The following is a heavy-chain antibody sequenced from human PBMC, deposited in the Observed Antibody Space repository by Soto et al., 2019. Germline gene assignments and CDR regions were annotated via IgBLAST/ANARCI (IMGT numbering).Heavy chain of an antibody. CDR2: ISTYNGNT. J-gene: IGHJ3*02. CDR3: AREGYYYDSSGYHGAFDI. D-gene: IGHD3-22*01. Sequence: ASVKVSCKASAYTFTSYGISWVRQAPGQGLEWMGWISTYNGNTSYAQKLQGRVTMTTDTSTSTAYMELRSLRSDDTAVYYCAREGYYYDSSGYHGAFDIWGQGTMVTVSS. CDR1: AYTFTSYG. V-gene: IGHV1-18*01.